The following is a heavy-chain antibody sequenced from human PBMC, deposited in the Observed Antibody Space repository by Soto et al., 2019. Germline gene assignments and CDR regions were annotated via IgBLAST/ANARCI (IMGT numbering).Heavy chain of an antibody. V-gene: IGHV1-69*01. CDR1: GGTFSSYA. CDR2: IIPIFGTA. CDR3: ATHYYDSSGSLY. J-gene: IGHJ4*02. D-gene: IGHD3-22*01. Sequence: QVQLVQSGAEVKKPGSSVKVSCKASGGTFSSYAISWVRQAPGQGLEWMGGIIPIFGTANYAQKFQGRVTITADEYTSTAYMELSSLRSDDTAVYYCATHYYDSSGSLYWGQGTLVTVSS.